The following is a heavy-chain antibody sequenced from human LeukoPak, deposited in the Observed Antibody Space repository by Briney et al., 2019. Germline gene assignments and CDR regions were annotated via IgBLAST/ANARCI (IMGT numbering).Heavy chain of an antibody. CDR1: GGSISSSSYY. V-gene: IGHV4-39*01. Sequence: SETLSLTCSVSGGSISSSSYYWGWIRQPPGKGLEWIGNIYYSGSTYYNPSLKSRVTISVDTSKKQFSLKLSSVTAADTAVYYCARRVRYYGSGTYYPCYFDYWGQGTLVTVSS. D-gene: IGHD3-10*01. CDR3: ARRVRYYGSGTYYPCYFDY. CDR2: IYYSGST. J-gene: IGHJ4*02.